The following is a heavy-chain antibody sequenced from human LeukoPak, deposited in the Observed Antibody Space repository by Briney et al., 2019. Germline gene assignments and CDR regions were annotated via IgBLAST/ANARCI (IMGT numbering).Heavy chain of an antibody. Sequence: GESLKISCKGSGYILTNYWIGWVRQMPGKGLEWMGIIYPDDSDTRYSPSFRGQVAFSADKSISTAYLQWSSLKASDTAMYYCARPSAYGEDAFDVWGRGTLVTVSS. CDR1: GYILTNYW. CDR2: IYPDDSDT. D-gene: IGHD2-21*01. CDR3: ARPSAYGEDAFDV. J-gene: IGHJ3*01. V-gene: IGHV5-51*01.